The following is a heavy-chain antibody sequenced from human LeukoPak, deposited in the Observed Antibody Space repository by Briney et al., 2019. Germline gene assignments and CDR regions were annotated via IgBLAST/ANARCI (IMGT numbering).Heavy chain of an antibody. D-gene: IGHD3-16*01. CDR2: IHYSGRA. J-gene: IGHJ6*02. CDR3: VKFGVDYDMGV. CDR1: GDSISGSY. V-gene: IGHV4-59*01. Sequence: SETLSLTCTVSGDSISGSYWTWVRQPPGQGLEWIGQIHYSGRADYNPSLKRRITISVDTSKNQMPLTLTSVTAADAAIYYCVKFGVDYDMGVWGQGTTVTVSS.